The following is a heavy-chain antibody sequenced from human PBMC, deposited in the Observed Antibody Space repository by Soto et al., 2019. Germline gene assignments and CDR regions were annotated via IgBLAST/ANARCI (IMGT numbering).Heavy chain of an antibody. CDR2: ISNDGSIQ. V-gene: IGHV3-30*18. D-gene: IGHD3-22*01. J-gene: IGHJ6*02. CDR1: GFTFSSYG. CDR3: AKDRRDSSGTCSRCFGMDV. Sequence: QVQLMESGGSVLQPGRSLRLSCAASGFTFSSYGMHWVRQAPGKGLEWVTIISNDGSIQYYGDSVKGRFTVSRDNSKNTLFREMNSLTAEDTATYYCAKDRRDSSGTCSRCFGMDVWGHGATVTVAS.